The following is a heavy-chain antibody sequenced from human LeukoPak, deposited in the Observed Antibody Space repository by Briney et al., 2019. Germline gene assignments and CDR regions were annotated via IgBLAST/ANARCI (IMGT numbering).Heavy chain of an antibody. CDR1: VGSFSGYY. Sequence: PSGTLSLTCAVCVGSFSGYYWSVIRQPPGRGLEWIGEINHSGSTNYNPSLKSRVTISVDTSKNQFSLKLSSVTAADTAVYYCARGSSGWYTWFDTWGQGTLVTVSS. J-gene: IGHJ5*02. CDR2: INHSGST. CDR3: ARGSSGWYTWFDT. V-gene: IGHV4-34*01. D-gene: IGHD6-19*01.